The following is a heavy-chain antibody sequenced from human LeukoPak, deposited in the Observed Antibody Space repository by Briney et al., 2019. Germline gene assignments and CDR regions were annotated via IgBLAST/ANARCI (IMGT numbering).Heavy chain of an antibody. CDR3: AXXQXXLXXHXXY. V-gene: IGHV3-7*01. Sequence: SSGSYYWSWVRQAPGKGLEWVANIKQDGSDKYYVDSVKGRFTISRNNAKNSLFVQMNSLRVEDKAVXXXAXXQXXLXXHXXYWGQGTLVTVSS. J-gene: IGHJ4*02. CDR2: IKQDGSDK. CDR1: SSGSYY.